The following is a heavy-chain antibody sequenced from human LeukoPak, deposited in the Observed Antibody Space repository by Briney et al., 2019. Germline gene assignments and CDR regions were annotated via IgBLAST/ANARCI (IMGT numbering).Heavy chain of an antibody. V-gene: IGHV3-9*01. D-gene: IGHD3-10*01. J-gene: IGHJ4*02. CDR3: AKDLMWADYYGSGSYLDY. CDR1: GFTFSSYA. CDR2: ISWDSSKR. Sequence: GGSLRLSCAASGFTFSSYAMSWVRQAPGKGLEWVSGISWDSSKRDYADSVKGRFTISRDNAKNSLYLQMNSLRAEDTALYYCAKDLMWADYYGSGSYLDYWGQGILVIVSS.